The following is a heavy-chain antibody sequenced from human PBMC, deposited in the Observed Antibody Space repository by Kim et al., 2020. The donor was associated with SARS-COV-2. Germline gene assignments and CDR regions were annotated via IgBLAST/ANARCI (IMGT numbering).Heavy chain of an antibody. V-gene: IGHV4-31*03. D-gene: IGHD2-2*01. CDR2: ISYSGNS. CDR3: ARGQPVDD. Sequence: SETLSLTCSVSGGSIRSGGKFWTWIRQHPAKGLEWIGYISYSGNSHYSPSLRSRVNITLQTSENQFSLELTSVTAADTAVYYCARGQPVDDWGQGILVTVSS. J-gene: IGHJ4*02. CDR1: GGSIRSGGKF.